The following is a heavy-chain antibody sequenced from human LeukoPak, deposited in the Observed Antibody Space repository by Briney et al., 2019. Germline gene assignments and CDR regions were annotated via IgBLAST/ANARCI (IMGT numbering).Heavy chain of an antibody. J-gene: IGHJ6*02. CDR2: ISAYNGNT. CDR1: GGTFSSYA. CDR3: AREYSSSWRGYYYYGMDV. Sequence: ASVKVSCKASGGTFSSYAISWVRQAPGQGLEWMGWISAYNGNTNYAQKLQGRVTMTTDTSTSTAYMELRSLRSDDTAVYYCAREYSSSWRGYYYYGMDVWGQGTTVTVSS. V-gene: IGHV1-18*01. D-gene: IGHD6-13*01.